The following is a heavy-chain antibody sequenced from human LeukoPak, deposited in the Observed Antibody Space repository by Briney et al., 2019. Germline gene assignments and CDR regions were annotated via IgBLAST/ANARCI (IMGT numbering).Heavy chain of an antibody. V-gene: IGHV3-23*01. CDR1: GLSLSTFA. CDR3: AKNKGQLVPNYCMNV. Sequence: GGSLRLSCKASGLSLSTFAMSWVRRAPGKGLELVSTLSSSGSRTYYAESVKGRFTISRDTSVNTVFLQMNSLRGDDTAIYYFAKNKGQLVPNYCMNVWGKGTTVTVS. D-gene: IGHD2/OR15-2a*01. J-gene: IGHJ6*03. CDR2: LSSSGSRT.